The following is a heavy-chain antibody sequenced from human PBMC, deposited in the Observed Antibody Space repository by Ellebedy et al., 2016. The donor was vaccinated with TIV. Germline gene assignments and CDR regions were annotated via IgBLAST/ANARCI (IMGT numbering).Heavy chain of an antibody. J-gene: IGHJ4*02. V-gene: IGHV3-33*01. CDR2: IWYDGTDE. Sequence: GESLKISCAASGFSFSSYGMHWVRQSPGKGLEWMAFIWYDGTDESYAESVEGRFSISRDNSKNTLYLHMKGLRAEDTAIYYCARDSRGRWTPFDHWGQGTVVAVSS. D-gene: IGHD4-23*01. CDR1: GFSFSSYG. CDR3: ARDSRGRWTPFDH.